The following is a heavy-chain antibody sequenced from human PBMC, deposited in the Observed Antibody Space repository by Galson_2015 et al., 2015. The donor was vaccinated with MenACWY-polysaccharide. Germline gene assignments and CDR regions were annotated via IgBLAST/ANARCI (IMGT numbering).Heavy chain of an antibody. Sequence: GKGLVWVSAMSRRGTTYYAASVTGRFTISRDNSKNTLYLQMNSLSSEDTAVYFCAKDNRPDGFWTLDSWGQGALVTVSS. J-gene: IGHJ4*02. CDR3: AKDNRPDGFWTLDS. D-gene: IGHD3/OR15-3a*01. CDR2: MSRRGTT. V-gene: IGHV3-23*01.